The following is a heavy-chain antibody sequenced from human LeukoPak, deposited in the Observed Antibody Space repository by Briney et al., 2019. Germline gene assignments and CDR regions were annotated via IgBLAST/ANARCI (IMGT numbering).Heavy chain of an antibody. CDR1: GFTFSSYS. D-gene: IGHD1-20*01. CDR3: ARRGITGTRHFDY. V-gene: IGHV3-48*01. CDR2: ISSSSSTI. Sequence: GGSLRLSCAASGFTFSSYSMNWVRQAPGKGLEWVSYISSSSSTIYYADSVKGRFTISRDNAKNSLYLQMNSLRAEDTAVYYCARRGITGTRHFDYWGQGTLVTVPS. J-gene: IGHJ4*02.